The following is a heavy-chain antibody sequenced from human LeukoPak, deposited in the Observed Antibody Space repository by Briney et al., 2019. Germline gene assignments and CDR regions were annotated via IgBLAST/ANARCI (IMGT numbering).Heavy chain of an antibody. CDR2: ISSSSSYI. Sequence: GGSLRLSCAASGFTFSSYSMNWVRQAPGKGLEWVSSISSSSSYIYYADSVKGRFTISRDNAKNSLYLQMNSLRAEDTAVYYCARAMHTVTTSLADYWGQGTWSPSPQ. D-gene: IGHD4-11*01. CDR3: ARAMHTVTTSLADY. CDR1: GFTFSSYS. V-gene: IGHV3-21*01. J-gene: IGHJ4*02.